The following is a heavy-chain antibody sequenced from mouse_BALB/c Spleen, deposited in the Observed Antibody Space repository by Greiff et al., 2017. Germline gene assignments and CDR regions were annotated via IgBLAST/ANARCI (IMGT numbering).Heavy chain of an antibody. CDR1: GDSITSGY. D-gene: IGHD1-1*01. Sequence: DVQLQESGPSLVKPSQTLSLTCSVTGDSITSGYWNWIRKFPGNKLEYMGYISYSGSTYYNPSLKSRISITRDTSKNQYYLQLNSVTTEDTATYYCASHYYGSSSSGCFDVWGAGTTVTVSS. CDR2: ISYSGST. J-gene: IGHJ1*01. V-gene: IGHV3-8*02. CDR3: ASHYYGSSSSGCFDV.